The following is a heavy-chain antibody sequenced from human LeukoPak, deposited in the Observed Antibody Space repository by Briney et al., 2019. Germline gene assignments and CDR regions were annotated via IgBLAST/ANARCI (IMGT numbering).Heavy chain of an antibody. CDR3: ARDVWGSYRSYFDY. CDR1: GGSISSSSYY. J-gene: IGHJ4*02. CDR2: IYYSGST. D-gene: IGHD3-16*02. Sequence: SETLSLTCTVSGGSISSSSYYWSWIRQPPGKGLEWIGYIYYSGSTNYNPSLKSRVTISVDTSKNQFSLKLSSVTAADTAVYYCARDVWGSYRSYFDYWGQGTLVTVSS. V-gene: IGHV4-61*01.